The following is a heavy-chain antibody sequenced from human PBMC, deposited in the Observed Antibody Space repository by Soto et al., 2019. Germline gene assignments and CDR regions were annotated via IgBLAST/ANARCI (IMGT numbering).Heavy chain of an antibody. Sequence: SETLSLTCTVSGGSISSYYWSWIRQPPGKGLEWIGYIYYSGSTNYNPSLKSRVTISVDTSKNQFSLKLSSVTAADTAVYYCARLGGSNHRPWDYFDYWGQGTLVTVSS. V-gene: IGHV4-59*01. CDR3: ARLGGSNHRPWDYFDY. CDR2: IYYSGST. CDR1: GGSISSYY. D-gene: IGHD4-4*01. J-gene: IGHJ4*02.